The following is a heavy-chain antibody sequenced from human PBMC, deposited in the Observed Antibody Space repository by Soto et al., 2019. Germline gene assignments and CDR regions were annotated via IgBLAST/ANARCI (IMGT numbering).Heavy chain of an antibody. V-gene: IGHV4-4*02. CDR3: ASRDPGTSVDY. Sequence: QVQLQESGPGLVKPSGTLSLTCAVSGGSFTSNNWWTWVRQPPGQGLEWIGEIYRTGSTNYNPSLRSRVTISLDKSENQFSLKVTSLTAADTAVYYCASRDPGTSVDYWGQVTLFTVSS. CDR1: GGSFTSNNW. D-gene: IGHD1-7*01. J-gene: IGHJ4*02. CDR2: IYRTGST.